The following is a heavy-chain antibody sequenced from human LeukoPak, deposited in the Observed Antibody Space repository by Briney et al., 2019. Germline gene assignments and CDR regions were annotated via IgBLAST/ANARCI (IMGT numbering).Heavy chain of an antibody. CDR1: GFTVSYNY. CDR2: IHSAGSA. CDR3: ARHSYTLADY. J-gene: IGHJ4*02. Sequence: GGSLRLSCAASGFTVSYNYMSWVRQAPGEGLQWVSVIHSAGSAYYADSVKGRLTISRDNSKNTLYLQMNSLRADDTAVYYCARHSYTLADYWGQGTLVTVSS. D-gene: IGHD3-16*01. V-gene: IGHV3-53*01.